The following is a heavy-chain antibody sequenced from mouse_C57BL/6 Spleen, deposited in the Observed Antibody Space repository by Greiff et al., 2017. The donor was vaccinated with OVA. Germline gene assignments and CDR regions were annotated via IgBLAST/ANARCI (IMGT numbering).Heavy chain of an antibody. CDR1: GFSLTSYG. V-gene: IGHV2-5*01. CDR2: IWRGGST. D-gene: IGHD1-1*01. J-gene: IGHJ1*03. CDR3: AKNRGSSHWYFDV. Sequence: VQGVESGPGLVQPSQSLSITCTVSGFSLTSYGVHWVRQSPGKGLEWLGVIWRGGSTDYNAAFMSRLSITKDNSKSQVFFKMNSLQADDTAIYYCAKNRGSSHWYFDVWGTGTTVTVSS.